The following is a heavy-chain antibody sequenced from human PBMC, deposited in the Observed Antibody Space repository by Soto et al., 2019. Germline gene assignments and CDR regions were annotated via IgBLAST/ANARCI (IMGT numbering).Heavy chain of an antibody. CDR3: AKDLVGEASDY. V-gene: IGHV3-23*01. CDR1: GFTFSDCV. D-gene: IGHD2-15*01. CDR2: VSNSGAST. J-gene: IGHJ4*02. Sequence: GESLKISCAASGFTFSDCVMSWVRQAPGKGLEWVSAVSNSGASTYYADSVKGRFTISRDNSKNTLYLQMNSLRAEDTAVYYCAKDLVGEASDYWGQGTLVTVSS.